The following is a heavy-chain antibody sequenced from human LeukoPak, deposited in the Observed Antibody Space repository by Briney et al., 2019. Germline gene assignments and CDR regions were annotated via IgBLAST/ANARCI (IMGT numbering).Heavy chain of an antibody. CDR2: IYYSGST. V-gene: IGHV4-39*01. CDR1: GGSISSSSYY. CDR3: ARLVYDSSGYFDY. Sequence: SETLSLTCTVSGGSISSSSYYWGWIRQPPGKGLEWIGSIYYSGSTYYNPSLKSRVTISVDTSKNQFSLKLSSVTAADTAVYYCARLVYDSSGYFDYWGQGILVTVSS. D-gene: IGHD3-22*01. J-gene: IGHJ4*02.